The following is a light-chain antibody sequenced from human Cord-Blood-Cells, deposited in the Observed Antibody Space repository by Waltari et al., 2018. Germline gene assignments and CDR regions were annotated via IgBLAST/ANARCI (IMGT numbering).Light chain of an antibody. J-gene: IGKJ2*01. CDR2: DAS. CDR1: QSVSSY. CDR3: MQRIEFPYT. Sequence: EIVLTQSPATLSLSPGERATLSCRASQSVSSYLAWYQQKPGQAPRLLIYDASNRATGIPARFSGSGSGTDFTLKISRVEAEDVGVYYCMQRIEFPYTFGQGTKLEIK. V-gene: IGKV3-11*01.